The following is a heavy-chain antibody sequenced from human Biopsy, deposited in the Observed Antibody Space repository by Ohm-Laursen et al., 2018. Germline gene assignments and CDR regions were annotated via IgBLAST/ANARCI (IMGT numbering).Heavy chain of an antibody. CDR1: GDAFLGYY. V-gene: IGHV1-2*02. Sequence: SVKVSCKTSGDAFLGYYLHWVRQAPGHGLEWMGSIYPNSGDTDFAQKFQGRVSMTRDTSVSTAYLELSSLRSDDTAIYYCARDLLEWSLPSWGQGTLVTVSS. CDR2: IYPNSGDT. CDR3: ARDLLEWSLPS. J-gene: IGHJ4*02. D-gene: IGHD3-3*01.